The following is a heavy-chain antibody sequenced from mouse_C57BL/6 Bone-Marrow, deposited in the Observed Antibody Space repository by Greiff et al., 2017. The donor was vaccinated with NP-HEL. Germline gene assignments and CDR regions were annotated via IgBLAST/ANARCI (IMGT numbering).Heavy chain of an antibody. J-gene: IGHJ4*01. CDR2: IHPNSGST. V-gene: IGHV1-64*01. Sequence: VQLQQPGAELVKPGASVKLSCKASGYTFTSYWMHWVKQRPGQGLEWIGMIHPNSGSTNYNEKFKSKATLTVDKSSSTAYMQLSSLTSEDSAVYYCARRGYGKGAMDDWGQGTSVTVSS. CDR1: GYTFTSYW. D-gene: IGHD2-1*01. CDR3: ARRGYGKGAMDD.